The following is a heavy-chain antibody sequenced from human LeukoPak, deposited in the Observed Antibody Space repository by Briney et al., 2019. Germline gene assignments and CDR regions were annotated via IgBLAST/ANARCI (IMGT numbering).Heavy chain of an antibody. CDR1: GFTFSSYS. CDR3: ARDYVWGSYRHFDY. Sequence: GGSLRLSCAASGFTFSSYSVNWVRQAPGKGLEWVSYISSSSSTIYYADSVKGRFTISRDNAKNSLYLQMNSLRAEDTAVYYCARDYVWGSYRHFDYWGQGTLVTVSS. D-gene: IGHD3-16*02. J-gene: IGHJ4*02. CDR2: ISSSSSTI. V-gene: IGHV3-48*01.